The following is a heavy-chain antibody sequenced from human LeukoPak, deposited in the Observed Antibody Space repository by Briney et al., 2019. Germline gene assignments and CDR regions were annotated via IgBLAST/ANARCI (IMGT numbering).Heavy chain of an antibody. J-gene: IGHJ5*02. CDR1: GYTLTELS. CDR2: FDPEDGET. V-gene: IGHV1-24*01. CDR3: ARPYYYDSSGYNWFDP. Sequence: ASVKVSCKVSGYTLTELSMHWVRQAPGKGLEWMGGFDPEDGETIYAQKFQGRVTMTEDTSTDTAYMELSSLRSEDTAVYYCARPYYYDSSGYNWFDPWGQGTLVTVSS. D-gene: IGHD3-22*01.